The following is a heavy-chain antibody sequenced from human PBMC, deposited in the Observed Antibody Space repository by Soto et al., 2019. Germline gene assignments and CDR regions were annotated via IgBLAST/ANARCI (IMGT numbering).Heavy chain of an antibody. D-gene: IGHD1-26*01. CDR3: ARTDCSSSTCPSDLVGATTMDY. CDR1: GFTFSTYG. Sequence: QVELVESGGGVVQTGRSLRLSCAASGFTFSTYGMHWVRQAPGKGLEWVAVIWYDGTNKKYGDSVKGRFTISRDNSKSTLYLQMNSLRVEETGVYYWARTDCSSSTCPSDLVGATTMDYWGQGTPVTVSS. CDR2: IWYDGTNK. V-gene: IGHV3-33*01. J-gene: IGHJ4*02.